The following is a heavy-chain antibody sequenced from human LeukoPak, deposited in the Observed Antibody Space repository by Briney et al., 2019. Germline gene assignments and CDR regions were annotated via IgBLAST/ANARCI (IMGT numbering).Heavy chain of an antibody. J-gene: IGHJ3*02. CDR3: ARASGIGYEANAFDI. D-gene: IGHD5-12*01. Sequence: GRSLRLSCAASGFTFSSYAMHWVRQAPGKGLEWVAVISYDGSNKYYADSVKGRFTISRDNSKNTLYLQMNSLRAEDTAVYYCARASGIGYEANAFDIWGQGTMVTVSS. CDR2: ISYDGSNK. CDR1: GFTFSSYA. V-gene: IGHV3-30*04.